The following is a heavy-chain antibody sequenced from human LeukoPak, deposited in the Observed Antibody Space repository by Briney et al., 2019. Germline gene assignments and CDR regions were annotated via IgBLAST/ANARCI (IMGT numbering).Heavy chain of an antibody. J-gene: IGHJ6*02. D-gene: IGHD1-14*01. CDR1: GFTFPNYA. V-gene: IGHV3-23*01. Sequence: GGSLRLSCAASGFTFPNYAMAWVRQAPGKGLEWVSAISHTGYNTYYTDSVKGRFAISRDNSGNTLYLHMYSLGAEDTAVYYCAKTMEPAILAYYYGMDVWGQGTTVSVSS. CDR2: ISHTGYNT. CDR3: AKTMEPAILAYYYGMDV.